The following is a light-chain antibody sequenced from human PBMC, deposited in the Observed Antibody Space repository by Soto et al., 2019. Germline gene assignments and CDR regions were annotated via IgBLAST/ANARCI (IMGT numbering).Light chain of an antibody. V-gene: IGKV3-11*01. CDR2: DAS. CDR3: QQRSNWPLVT. CDR1: QSVSSH. J-gene: IGKJ5*01. Sequence: EIVLTQSPGTLSLSPGERATLSCRASQSVSSHLAWYQQKPGQAPRLLIYDASNRATGIPARFSGSGSGTDFTLTISSLETEDFAVYYCQQRSNWPLVTFGQGTRLEIK.